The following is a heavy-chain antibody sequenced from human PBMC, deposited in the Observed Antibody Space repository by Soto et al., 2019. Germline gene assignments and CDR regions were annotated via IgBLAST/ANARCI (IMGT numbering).Heavy chain of an antibody. CDR1: GGSISSYY. J-gene: IGHJ3*02. CDR2: IYYSGSA. V-gene: IGHV4-59*08. D-gene: IGHD3-3*01. Sequence: SETLSLTCTVSGGSISSYYWSWIRQPPGKGLEWIGYIYYSGSANYNPSLKSRVTISVDTSKSQFSLKLSSVTAADTAVYYCARSITIFGVVITNHDAFDIWGQGTMVTVSS. CDR3: ARSITIFGVVITNHDAFDI.